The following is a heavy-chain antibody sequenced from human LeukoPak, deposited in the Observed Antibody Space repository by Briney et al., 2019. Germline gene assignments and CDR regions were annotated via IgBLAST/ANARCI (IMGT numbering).Heavy chain of an antibody. CDR2: ISYDGNNK. V-gene: IGHV3-30-3*01. CDR1: GFTFSSYA. J-gene: IGHJ6*02. D-gene: IGHD2-2*01. Sequence: GGSLRLSCAASGFTFSSYAMHWVRQAPGKGLEWVAVISYDGNNKYYADSVKGRFTISRDNSKNTLYLQMNSPRAEDTAVYYCARDSKDCSSTSCYTQYGMDVWGQGTTVTVSS. CDR3: ARDSKDCSSTSCYTQYGMDV.